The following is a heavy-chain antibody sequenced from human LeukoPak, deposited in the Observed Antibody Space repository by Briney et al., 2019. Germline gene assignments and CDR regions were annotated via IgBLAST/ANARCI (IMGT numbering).Heavy chain of an antibody. J-gene: IGHJ3*02. V-gene: IGHV1-2*02. CDR3: ARVQRYSSGRLTGAFDI. CDR1: GYTFTGYY. CDR2: INPNSGGT. D-gene: IGHD6-19*01. Sequence: ASVKVSCKASGYTFTGYYMHWVRQAPGQGLEWMGWINPNSGGTNYAQKFQGRVTMTRDTSISTAYMELSRLRSDDTAVYYCARVQRYSSGRLTGAFDIWGQGTMVTVSS.